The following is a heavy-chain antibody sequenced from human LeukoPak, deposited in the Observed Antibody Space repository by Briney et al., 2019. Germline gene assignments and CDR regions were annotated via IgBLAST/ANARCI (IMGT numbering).Heavy chain of an antibody. D-gene: IGHD3-10*01. Sequence: SETLSLTCAFYSGSFSGYYWSWIRQPPGKGLEWIGEINHSGSTNYNPSLKSRVTISVDTSKNQFSLKLSTVTAADTAVYYCARARSHAFDIWGQGTMVIVSS. J-gene: IGHJ3*02. CDR2: INHSGST. CDR3: ARARSHAFDI. V-gene: IGHV4-34*01. CDR1: SGSFSGYY.